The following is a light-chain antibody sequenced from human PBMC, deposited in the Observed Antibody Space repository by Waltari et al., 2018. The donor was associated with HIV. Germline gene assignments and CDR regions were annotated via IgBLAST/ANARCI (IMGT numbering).Light chain of an antibody. V-gene: IGKV4-1*01. Sequence: DIVMSQSPDSLAVSRGERATINFKPSENVLSSSDNNNDLACYHQKPGQPPNLLIYWASTRESGFPDRSSGSGSGTDFTLTISSLQAEDVAVYYCHQYYSAPLTFGGGTKVEIK. CDR2: WAS. CDR3: HQYYSAPLT. J-gene: IGKJ4*01. CDR1: ENVLSSSDNNND.